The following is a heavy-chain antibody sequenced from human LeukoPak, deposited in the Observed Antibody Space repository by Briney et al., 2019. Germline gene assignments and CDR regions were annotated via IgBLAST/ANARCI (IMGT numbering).Heavy chain of an antibody. D-gene: IGHD6-19*01. CDR2: MNPNSGNT. V-gene: IGHV1-8*01. J-gene: IGHJ6*03. CDR3: ARRAVDNSYYYYMDV. Sequence: ASVKVSCKASGYTFTSYDINWVRQATGQGLEWMGWMNPNSGNTAYARKFQGRVTISRNTSISTVYMEVSSLRSEDTAVYYCARRAVDNSYYYYMDVWGKGTTVTVSS. CDR1: GYTFTSYD.